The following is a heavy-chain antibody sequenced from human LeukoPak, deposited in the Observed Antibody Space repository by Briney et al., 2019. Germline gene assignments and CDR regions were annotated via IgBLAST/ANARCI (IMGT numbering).Heavy chain of an antibody. Sequence: SETLSLTCTVSGDSISSYSWNWIRQPAGEGLEWIGHIFNSGIANYNPSLKSRVTMSVDTSKNQSSLNLTSVTAADTAVYYCARGSGCSSSSCHAGEFDYWGQGTLVTVSS. J-gene: IGHJ4*02. CDR2: IFNSGIA. CDR1: GDSISSYS. D-gene: IGHD2-2*01. CDR3: ARGSGCSSSSCHAGEFDY. V-gene: IGHV4-4*07.